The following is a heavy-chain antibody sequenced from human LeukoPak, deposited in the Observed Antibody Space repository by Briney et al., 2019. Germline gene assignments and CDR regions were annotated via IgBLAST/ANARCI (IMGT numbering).Heavy chain of an antibody. J-gene: IGHJ4*02. CDR2: IYYSGST. Sequence: PSETLSLTCIVSGGSMNSYYWSWVRQPPGKGLEWIGYIYYSGSTNYNPSLKSRVTISVDTSKNQFSLKLSSVTAADTAVYYCARGDYYDSSGYYPEFDYWGQGTLVTVSS. D-gene: IGHD3-22*01. V-gene: IGHV4-59*01. CDR1: GGSMNSYY. CDR3: ARGDYYDSSGYYPEFDY.